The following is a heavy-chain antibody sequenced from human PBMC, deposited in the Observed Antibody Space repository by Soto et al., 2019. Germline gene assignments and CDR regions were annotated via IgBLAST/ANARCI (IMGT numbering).Heavy chain of an antibody. Sequence: QVQLQESGPGLVDPLGTLSLTCAVSGTSVSGANWWGWVRQPPGKGLEWIGEIHSSGNTDYNPSPKSRVTIARDMSKNEFSLTLTSVTAAVTAVYYCARTGPYSSGNNWGQGTLVTVS. J-gene: IGHJ4*02. D-gene: IGHD3-22*01. CDR2: IHSSGNT. CDR1: GTSVSGANW. CDR3: ARTGPYSSGNN. V-gene: IGHV4-4*02.